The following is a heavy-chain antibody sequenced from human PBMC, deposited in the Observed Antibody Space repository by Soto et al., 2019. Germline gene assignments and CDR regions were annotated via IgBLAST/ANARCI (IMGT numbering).Heavy chain of an antibody. Sequence: ASVKVSCKASGGTFNNHAFNWVRQAPGQGLEWMGGIIPIFGTANYAQKFQGRVAITADESTRTVYLELSSLRSEDTAVYYCARDLEFRDGNISHLDYWGQGTLVTVSS. CDR1: GGTFNNHA. V-gene: IGHV1-69*13. CDR3: ARDLEFRDGNISHLDY. CDR2: IIPIFGTA. D-gene: IGHD3-10*01. J-gene: IGHJ4*02.